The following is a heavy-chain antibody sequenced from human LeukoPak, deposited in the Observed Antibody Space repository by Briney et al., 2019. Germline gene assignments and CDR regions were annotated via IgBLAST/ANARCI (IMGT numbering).Heavy chain of an antibody. CDR3: ARVGDYSGYYYGLDV. D-gene: IGHD3-10*01. CDR1: GGSISSGGYY. CDR2: IYHSGST. Sequence: PSQTLSLTCTVSGGSISSGGYYWSWIRQPPGEGLEWIGYIYHSGSTYYNPSLKSRVTISVDRSKNQFSLKLSSVTAADTAVYYCARVGDYSGYYYGLDVWGQGTTVTVSS. J-gene: IGHJ6*02. V-gene: IGHV4-30-2*01.